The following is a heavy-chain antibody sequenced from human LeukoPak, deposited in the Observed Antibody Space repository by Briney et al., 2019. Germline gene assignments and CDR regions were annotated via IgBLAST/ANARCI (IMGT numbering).Heavy chain of an antibody. CDR1: GFTFDSSA. Sequence: GASLRLSCAASGFTFDSSAMSWVRQAPGKGLEWVSVITGSGGSTYYADSVKGRFTISRDTSNNTLYLQMNSLRADVTAVYYCAKLTTTWGQGTLVTVSP. J-gene: IGHJ5*02. V-gene: IGHV3-23*01. CDR3: AKLTTT. CDR2: ITGSGGST. D-gene: IGHD4-17*01.